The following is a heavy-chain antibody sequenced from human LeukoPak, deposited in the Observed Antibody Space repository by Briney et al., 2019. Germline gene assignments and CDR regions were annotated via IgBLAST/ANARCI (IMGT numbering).Heavy chain of an antibody. CDR1: GFTFSTYS. CDR2: IRYDGSNK. Sequence: GGSLRLSCAASGFTFSTYSMNWVRQAPGKGLEWVAFIRYDGSNKYYADSVKGRFTISRDNSKNTLYLQMNSLRAEDTAVYYCANRGTSSVAAAGIDYWGQGTLVTVSS. V-gene: IGHV3-30*02. J-gene: IGHJ4*02. CDR3: ANRGTSSVAAAGIDY. D-gene: IGHD6-13*01.